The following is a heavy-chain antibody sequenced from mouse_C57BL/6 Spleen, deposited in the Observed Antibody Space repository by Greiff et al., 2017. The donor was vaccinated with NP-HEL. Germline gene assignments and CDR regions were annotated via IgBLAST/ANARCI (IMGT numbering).Heavy chain of an antibody. J-gene: IGHJ4*01. V-gene: IGHV1-69*01. CDR2: IDPSDSYT. CDR1: GYTFTSYW. CDR3: ARESRGAMDY. Sequence: VQLQQPGAELVMPGASVKLSCKASGYTFTSYWMHWVKQRPGQGLEWIGEIDPSDSYTNYNQKFKGKATLTADKSSSTAYMQLSSLTSEDSAVYFCARESRGAMDYWGQGTSVTVSS.